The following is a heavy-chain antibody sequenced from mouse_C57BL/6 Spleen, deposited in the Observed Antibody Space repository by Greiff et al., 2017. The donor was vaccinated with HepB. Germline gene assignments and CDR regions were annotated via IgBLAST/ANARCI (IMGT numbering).Heavy chain of an antibody. V-gene: IGHV1-42*01. D-gene: IGHD2-4*01. CDR3: ARGDDYDDPNAMDY. J-gene: IGHJ4*01. CDR1: GYSFTGYY. Sequence: DVKLVESGPELVKPGASVKISCKASGYSFTGYYMNWVKQSPEKSLEWIGEINPSTGGTTYNQKFKAKATLTVDKSSSTAYMQLKSLTSEDSAVYYCARGDDYDDPNAMDYWGQGTSVTVSS. CDR2: INPSTGGT.